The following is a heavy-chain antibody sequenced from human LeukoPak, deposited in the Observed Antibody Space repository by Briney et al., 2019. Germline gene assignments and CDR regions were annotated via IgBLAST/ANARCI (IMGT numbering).Heavy chain of an antibody. J-gene: IGHJ6*03. D-gene: IGHD3-22*01. CDR2: MNPNSGNT. CDR1: GYTLTSYD. V-gene: IGHV1-8*03. CDR3: ARAPPWYYYDSSGPTGPAAGDYMDV. Sequence: GASVKVSCKASGYTLTSYDINWVRQATGQGLEWMGWMNPNSGNTGYAQKFQGRVTITRNTSISTAYMELSSLRSEDTAVYYCARAPPWYYYDSSGPTGPAAGDYMDVWGKGTTVTVSS.